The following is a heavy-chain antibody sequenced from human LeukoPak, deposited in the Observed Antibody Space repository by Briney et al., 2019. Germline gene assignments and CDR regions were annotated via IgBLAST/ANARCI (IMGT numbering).Heavy chain of an antibody. J-gene: IGHJ3*02. CDR3: ARDSYGSGRPNDAFDI. V-gene: IGHV4-59*01. CDR1: GGSISSYY. CDR2: IYYSGST. D-gene: IGHD3-10*01. Sequence: SETLSLTCTVSGGSISSYYWSWIRQPPGKGLEWIGYIYYSGSTNYNPSLKSRVTISVDTSKNQFSLKLSSVTAADTAVYYCARDSYGSGRPNDAFDIWGQGTMVTASS.